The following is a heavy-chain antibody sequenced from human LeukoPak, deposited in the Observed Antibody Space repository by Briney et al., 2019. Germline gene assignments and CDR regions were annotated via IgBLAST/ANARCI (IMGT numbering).Heavy chain of an antibody. CDR1: GYTFTGYY. J-gene: IGHJ6*02. D-gene: IGHD3-3*01. CDR3: ARMYPTIFGVVIIGDGMDV. V-gene: IGHV1-2*06. Sequence: ASVKVSCKASGYTFTGYYMHWVRQAPGQGLEWMGRINPNSGGTNYAQKFQGRVTMTRGTSISTAYMELSRLRSDDTAVYYCARMYPTIFGVVIIGDGMDVWGQGTTVTVSS. CDR2: INPNSGGT.